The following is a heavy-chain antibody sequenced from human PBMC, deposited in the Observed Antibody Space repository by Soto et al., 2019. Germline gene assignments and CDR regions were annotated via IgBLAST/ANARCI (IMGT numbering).Heavy chain of an antibody. CDR1: GFTFSSYG. J-gene: IGHJ6*02. V-gene: IGHV3-33*01. D-gene: IGHD3-10*01. Sequence: GGSLRLSCAASGFTFSSYGMHWVRQAPGKGLEWVAVIWYDGSNKYYADSVKGRFTISRDNSKNTLYLQMNSLRAEDTAVYYCARDLYYYGSGRLRRNYCYYYGMDVWGQGTTVTVSS. CDR2: IWYDGSNK. CDR3: ARDLYYYGSGRLRRNYCYYYGMDV.